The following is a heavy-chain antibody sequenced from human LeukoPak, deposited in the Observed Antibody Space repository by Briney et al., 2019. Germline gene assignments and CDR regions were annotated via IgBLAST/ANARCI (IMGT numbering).Heavy chain of an antibody. CDR3: TRDPGSGWPPGIDY. Sequence: GGSLRLSCTASGFTFSSYSMNWVRQAPGKGLEWVSYISSRGATIYYADSVKGRFTISRDNAKNSLYLQMNSLRDEDTAVYYCTRDPGSGWPPGIDYWGQGTLVTVSS. V-gene: IGHV3-48*02. CDR1: GFTFSSYS. J-gene: IGHJ4*02. CDR2: ISSRGATI. D-gene: IGHD6-19*01.